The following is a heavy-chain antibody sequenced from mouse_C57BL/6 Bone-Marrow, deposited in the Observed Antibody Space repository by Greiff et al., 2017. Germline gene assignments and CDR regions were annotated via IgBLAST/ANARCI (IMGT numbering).Heavy chain of an antibody. CDR2: ISDGGSYT. J-gene: IGHJ3*01. Sequence: DVKLVESGGGLVKPGGSLKLSCAASGFTFSSYAMSWVRQTPEKRLEWVATISDGGSYTYYPDNVKGRFTISRDNAKNNLYLQMSHLKSEDTAMYYCARENWDFAYWGQGTLVTVSA. CDR1: GFTFSSYA. V-gene: IGHV5-4*01. CDR3: ARENWDFAY. D-gene: IGHD4-1*01.